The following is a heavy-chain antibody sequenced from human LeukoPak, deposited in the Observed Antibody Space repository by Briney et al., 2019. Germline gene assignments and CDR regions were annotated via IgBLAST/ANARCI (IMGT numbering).Heavy chain of an antibody. CDR3: ARGRYPLDY. D-gene: IGHD1-1*01. Sequence: PGGSLRLSCAASGFTFSDYYMSWIRQAPGKGLEWVSYISSSGSPTDYADSVQGRFTISRDNAKSSLYLLLNSLRAEDTAVYYCARGRYPLDYWGQGTLVTVSS. CDR2: ISSSGSPT. CDR1: GFTFSDYY. V-gene: IGHV3-11*01. J-gene: IGHJ4*02.